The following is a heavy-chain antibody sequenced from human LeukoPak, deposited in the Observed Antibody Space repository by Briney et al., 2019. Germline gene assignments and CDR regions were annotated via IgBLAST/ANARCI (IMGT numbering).Heavy chain of an antibody. V-gene: IGHV3-23*01. CDR3: AKARFWSGYLFDY. Sequence: GGSLRLSCAASGFTFSSYAMSWVRQAPGKGLEWVSAISGSGGSTYYADSVKGRFTISGDNSKNTLYLQMNSLRAEDTAVYYCAKARFWSGYLFDYWGQGTLVTVSS. CDR1: GFTFSSYA. CDR2: ISGSGGST. D-gene: IGHD3-3*01. J-gene: IGHJ4*02.